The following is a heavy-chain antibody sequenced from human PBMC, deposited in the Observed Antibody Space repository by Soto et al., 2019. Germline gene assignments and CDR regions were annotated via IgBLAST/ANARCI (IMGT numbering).Heavy chain of an antibody. D-gene: IGHD3-16*01. CDR3: ARGRFRRTWFDP. CDR1: GYTFTNYD. J-gene: IGHJ5*02. V-gene: IGHV1-8*01. CDR2: MNPDSGNT. Sequence: QVQLVQSGAEVKKPGASVKVSCKAPGYTFTNYDIHWVRQATGQGLEWMGWMNPDSGNTGQSKQFQGRGTMTRDTSISTAYMEMSSLRSEDTAVYYCARGRFRRTWFDPWGQGTLVTVSS.